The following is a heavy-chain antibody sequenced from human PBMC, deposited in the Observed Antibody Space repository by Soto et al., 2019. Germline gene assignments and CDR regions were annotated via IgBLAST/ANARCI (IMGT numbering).Heavy chain of an antibody. CDR3: EGVRTSSWSLDY. CDR1: GFTFITYT. Sequence: EVQLVESGGGLVKPGGSLRLSCAASGFTFITYTMDWVRQAPGKGLEWVSSISSSSSYIYYSDSVKGRFTISRDNARNSVHLQMNSLRDEDTAVYFCEGVRTSSWSLDYWGQGTLVTVSS. CDR2: ISSSSSYI. J-gene: IGHJ4*02. V-gene: IGHV3-21*01. D-gene: IGHD6-13*01.